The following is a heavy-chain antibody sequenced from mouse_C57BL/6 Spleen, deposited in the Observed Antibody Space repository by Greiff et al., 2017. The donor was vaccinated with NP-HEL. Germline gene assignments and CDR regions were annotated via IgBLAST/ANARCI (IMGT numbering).Heavy chain of an antibody. CDR3: ARPGYYGSSYGYFDV. D-gene: IGHD1-1*01. J-gene: IGHJ1*03. Sequence: EVKLMESGPELVKPGASVKISCKASGYSFTDYNMNWVKQSNGKSLEWIGVINPNYGTTSYNQKFKGKATLTVDQSSSTAYMQLNSLTSEDSAVYYCARPGYYGSSYGYFDVWGTGTTVTVSS. V-gene: IGHV1-39*01. CDR1: GYSFTDYN. CDR2: INPNYGTT.